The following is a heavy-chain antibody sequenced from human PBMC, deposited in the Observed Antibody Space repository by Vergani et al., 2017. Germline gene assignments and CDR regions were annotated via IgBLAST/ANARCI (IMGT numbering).Heavy chain of an antibody. D-gene: IGHD6-13*01. CDR1: GFTFSSYA. V-gene: IGHV3-30-3*01. CDR2: ISYDGSNK. Sequence: QVQLVESGGGVVQPGGSLRLSCAASGFTFSSYAMHWVRQAPGKGLEWVAVISYDGSNKYYADSVKGRFTISRDNSKNTLYLQMNSLRAEDTAVYYCARDPRGDRGGSSWYFDYWGQGTLVTVSS. J-gene: IGHJ4*02. CDR3: ARDPRGDRGGSSWYFDY.